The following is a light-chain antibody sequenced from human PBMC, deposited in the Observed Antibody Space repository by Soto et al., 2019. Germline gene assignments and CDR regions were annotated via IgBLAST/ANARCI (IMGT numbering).Light chain of an antibody. CDR2: GAS. CDR3: QQYGSSSST. Sequence: EVVLTQSPGTLSLSPGERATLSCRASQSVSGSFLAWYQQKAGQAPRLLIYGASSRAPGIPDRFGGSGSGTDFTLTITRLEPEDFAMYYCQQYGSSSSTFGHGTKVDIK. CDR1: QSVSGSF. V-gene: IGKV3-20*01. J-gene: IGKJ1*01.